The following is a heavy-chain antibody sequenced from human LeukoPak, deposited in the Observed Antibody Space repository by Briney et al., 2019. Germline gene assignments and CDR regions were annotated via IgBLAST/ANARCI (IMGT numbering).Heavy chain of an antibody. D-gene: IGHD3-16*02. V-gene: IGHV4-4*02. J-gene: IGHJ4*02. Sequence: SETLSLTCTVSPDSTTSNFWSWVRQPPRKGLEWIGEIHRSGSTNYNPSLQSRVTISIDRSKNQIALELSSVTAADTAVYYCARTIGELRLGELSTWGVFDYWGQGTLVTVSS. CDR3: ARTIGELRLGELSTWGVFDY. CDR2: IHRSGST. CDR1: PDSTTSNF.